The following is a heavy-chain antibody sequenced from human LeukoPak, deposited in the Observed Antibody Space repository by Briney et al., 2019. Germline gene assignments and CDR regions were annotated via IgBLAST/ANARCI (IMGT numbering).Heavy chain of an antibody. CDR3: ARGHDKWGGVAGRYFDY. Sequence: SETLSLTCTVSGGSISSGSYYWSWIRQPAGKGLEWIGRIYTSGSTNYNPSLKSRVTISVDTSKNQFSLKLSSVTAADTAVYYCARGHDKWGGVAGRYFDYWGQGTLVTVSS. CDR1: GGSISSGSYY. J-gene: IGHJ4*02. D-gene: IGHD6-19*01. CDR2: IYTSGST. V-gene: IGHV4-61*02.